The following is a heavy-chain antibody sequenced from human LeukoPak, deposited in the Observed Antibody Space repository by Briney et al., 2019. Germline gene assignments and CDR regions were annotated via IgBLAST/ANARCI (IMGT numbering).Heavy chain of an antibody. CDR3: ARSYDSSGTGPDAFDI. CDR2: IYYSGST. Sequence: PSETLSLTRTVSGGSISSYYWSWIRQPPGKGLEWIGYIYYSGSTNYNPSLKSRVTISVDTSKNQFSLKLSSVTAADTAVYYCARSYDSSGTGPDAFDIWGQGTMVTVSS. J-gene: IGHJ3*02. D-gene: IGHD3-22*01. V-gene: IGHV4-59*08. CDR1: GGSISSYY.